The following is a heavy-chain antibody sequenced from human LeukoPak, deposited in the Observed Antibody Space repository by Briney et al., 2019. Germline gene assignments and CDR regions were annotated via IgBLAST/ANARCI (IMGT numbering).Heavy chain of an antibody. CDR1: GGSISSGGYY. V-gene: IGHV4-31*03. J-gene: IGHJ4*02. Sequence: PSETLSLTCTVSGGSISSGGYYWSWIRQHPGKGLEWIGYIYYSGSTYYNPSLKSRVTISVDTSKNQSSLKLSSVTAADTAVYYCARGRAYYYGSGSSHFDYWGQGTLVTVSS. CDR3: ARGRAYYYGSGSSHFDY. D-gene: IGHD3-10*01. CDR2: IYYSGST.